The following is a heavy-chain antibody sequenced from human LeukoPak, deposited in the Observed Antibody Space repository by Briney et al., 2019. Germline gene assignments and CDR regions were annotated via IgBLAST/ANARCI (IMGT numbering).Heavy chain of an antibody. D-gene: IGHD3-9*01. V-gene: IGHV3-74*01. CDR2: INSDGSST. CDR1: GFTFSSYW. CDR3: ARDPGYFGMDV. J-gene: IGHJ6*04. Sequence: GGSLRLSCAASGFTFSSYWMHWVRQAPGKGLVWVSRINSDGSSTSYADSVKGRFTISRDNSENTVYLQMSSLRVEDTAVYYCARDPGYFGMDVWGKGTTVTISP.